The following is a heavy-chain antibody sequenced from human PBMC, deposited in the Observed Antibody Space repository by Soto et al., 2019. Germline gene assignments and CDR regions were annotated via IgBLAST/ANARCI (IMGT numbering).Heavy chain of an antibody. CDR2: ISTYNGDT. CDR3: AREGVAPYYYYGMDV. D-gene: IGHD5-12*01. V-gene: IGHV1-18*01. J-gene: IGHJ6*02. Sequence: QVQLVQSGAEVKKPGASVKVSCKASGYTFTRSGISWVRQAPGQGLEWMGWISTYNGDTNYAQTFQDRVTMTTDTPTSTAYMELRSLRSADTAVYYCAREGVAPYYYYGMDVWGQGTPVSVSS. CDR1: GYTFTRSG.